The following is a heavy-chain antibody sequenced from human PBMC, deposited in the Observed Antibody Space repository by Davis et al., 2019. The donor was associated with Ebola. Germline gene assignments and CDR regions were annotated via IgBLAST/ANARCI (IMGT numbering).Heavy chain of an antibody. CDR3: AREGCSSTSCHPAFDI. D-gene: IGHD2-2*01. CDR2: IYYSGST. J-gene: IGHJ3*02. V-gene: IGHV4-59*12. Sequence: SETLSLTCTVSGGSISSYYWSWIRQPPGKGLEWIGYIYYSGSTYYNPSLKSRVTISVDTSKNQFSLKLSSVTAADTAVYYCAREGCSSTSCHPAFDIWGQGTMVTVSS. CDR1: GGSISSYY.